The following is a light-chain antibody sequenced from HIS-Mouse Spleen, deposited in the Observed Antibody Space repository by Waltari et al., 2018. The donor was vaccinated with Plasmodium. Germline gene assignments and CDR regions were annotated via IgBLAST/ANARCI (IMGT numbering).Light chain of an antibody. V-gene: IGLV3-1*01. CDR3: QAWDSSTVV. CDR1: ALPKNY. CDR2: EDS. J-gene: IGLJ2*01. Sequence: SYELTQPPSVSVSPGQTARITCSGDALPKNYAYWYQQKSGQAPVLVIYEDSKRPSGIPERFSGSNSGNTATLTISGTQAMDEADYYCQAWDSSTVVFGGGTKLTVL.